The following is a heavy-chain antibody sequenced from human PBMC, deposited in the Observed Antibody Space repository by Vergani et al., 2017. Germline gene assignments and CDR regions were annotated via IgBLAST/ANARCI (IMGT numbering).Heavy chain of an antibody. V-gene: IGHV4-59*08. J-gene: IGHJ3*02. Sequence: QVKLQESGPGLVKPSETLSLTCSVSGGSMSGYYWSWIRQPPGKELEWIGYMYHSGSTNYNPSLETRVTISGDTSKNQFSLRLSSVTAADTAVYYCARVLHTSYLLGAFDTWGQGTKVIVSS. CDR3: ARVLHTSYLLGAFDT. CDR1: GGSMSGYY. D-gene: IGHD2-21*01. CDR2: MYHSGST.